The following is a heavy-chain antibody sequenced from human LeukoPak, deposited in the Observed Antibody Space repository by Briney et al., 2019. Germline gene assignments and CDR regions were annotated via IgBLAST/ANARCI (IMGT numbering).Heavy chain of an antibody. CDR3: ARLWSTYCNGGSCPHQPNY. Sequence: QPSETLSLTCTVSGGSISSRSYHWGWIRQPPGKGLEWIGSIYYSGSTYYNPSLKSRVTISVDTSKNQFSLKLSSVTAADTAVYYCARLWSTYCNGGSCPHQPNYWGQGTLVTVSS. CDR2: IYYSGST. J-gene: IGHJ4*02. V-gene: IGHV4-39*01. CDR1: GGSISSRSYH. D-gene: IGHD2-15*01.